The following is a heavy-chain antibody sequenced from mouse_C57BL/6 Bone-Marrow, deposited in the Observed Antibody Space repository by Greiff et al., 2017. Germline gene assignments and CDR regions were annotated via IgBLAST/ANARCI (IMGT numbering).Heavy chain of an antibody. J-gene: IGHJ3*01. CDR2: IYPRSGNT. V-gene: IGHV1-81*01. CDR3: AREGLLAAWFAY. Sequence: VQLQQSGAELARPGASVKLSCKASGYNFTSYGISWVKQRTGQGLEWIGEIYPRSGNTYYNEKFKGKATLTADKSSSTAYMELRSLTSEDSAVYFCAREGLLAAWFAYWGQGTLVTVSA. CDR1: GYNFTSYG. D-gene: IGHD2-1*01.